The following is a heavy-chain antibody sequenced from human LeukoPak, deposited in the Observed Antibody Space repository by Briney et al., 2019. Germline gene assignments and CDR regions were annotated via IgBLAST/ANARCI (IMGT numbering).Heavy chain of an antibody. J-gene: IGHJ4*02. CDR2: ISYDGSNK. V-gene: IGHV3-30-3*01. D-gene: IGHD5-24*01. Sequence: GRSLRLSCAASGFTFSSYAMHWVRQPPGKGLEWVAVISYDGSNKYYADSVKGRFTISRDNSKNTLYLQMNSLRAEDTAVYYCARGPSRWLEYYFDYWGQGTLVTVSS. CDR3: ARGPSRWLEYYFDY. CDR1: GFTFSSYA.